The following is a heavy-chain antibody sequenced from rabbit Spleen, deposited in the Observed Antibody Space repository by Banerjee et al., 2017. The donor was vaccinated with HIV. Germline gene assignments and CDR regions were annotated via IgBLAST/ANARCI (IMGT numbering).Heavy chain of an antibody. CDR2: MDAGNSGFT. Sequence: QEQLEETGGGLVQPGGSLTLSCKTSGFDFSSYSMCWVRQAPGKGLEWIACMDAGNSGFTYYANWAKGRFTISGTSSTTVTLQMTSLTAADTATYFCARDTASSFSSYGMDLWGPGTLVTVS. CDR1: GFDFSSYS. V-gene: IGHV1S45*01. CDR3: ARDTASSFSSYGMDL. D-gene: IGHD8-1*01. J-gene: IGHJ6*01.